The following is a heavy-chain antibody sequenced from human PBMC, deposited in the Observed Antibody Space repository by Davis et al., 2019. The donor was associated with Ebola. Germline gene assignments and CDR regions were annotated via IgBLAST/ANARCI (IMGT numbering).Heavy chain of an antibody. Sequence: ASVKVSCKASGYTFTSYDINWVRQATGQGLEWMGWMNPNSGNTGYAQKFQGRVTMTRNTSISTAYMELSSLRSEDTAVYYCARERAYYDFCGFDLWGRGTLVTVSS. D-gene: IGHD3-3*01. CDR2: MNPNSGNT. J-gene: IGHJ2*01. CDR1: GYTFTSYD. CDR3: ARERAYYDFCGFDL. V-gene: IGHV1-8*01.